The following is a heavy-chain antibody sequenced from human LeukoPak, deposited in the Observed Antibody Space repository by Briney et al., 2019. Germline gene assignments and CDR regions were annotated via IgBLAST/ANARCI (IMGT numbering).Heavy chain of an antibody. CDR1: GYTFTRYY. CDR3: ARDDSGTYAALDY. V-gene: IGHV1-46*01. Sequence: ASVKVSCKASGYTFTRYYMHWVRQAPGQGLEWMGMVNPSGGDTTYAQKLQGRVTMTRDTSTSTVYMELSSLRSEDTAVYYCARDDSGTYAALDYWGQGTLVTVSS. J-gene: IGHJ4*02. CDR2: VNPSGGDT. D-gene: IGHD1-26*01.